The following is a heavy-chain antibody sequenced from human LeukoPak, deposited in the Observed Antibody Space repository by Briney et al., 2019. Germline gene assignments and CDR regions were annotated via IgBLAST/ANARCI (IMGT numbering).Heavy chain of an antibody. D-gene: IGHD2-2*01. Sequence: SETLSLTCTVSGGSISSYYWSWIRQPPGKGLEWIGYIYYTGSTNYIPSLKSRVTISVDTSKNQFSLKLSSVTAADTAVYYCARLYCSSTSCPPDYWGQGTLVTVSS. J-gene: IGHJ4*02. V-gene: IGHV4-59*12. CDR1: GGSISSYY. CDR2: IYYTGST. CDR3: ARLYCSSTSCPPDY.